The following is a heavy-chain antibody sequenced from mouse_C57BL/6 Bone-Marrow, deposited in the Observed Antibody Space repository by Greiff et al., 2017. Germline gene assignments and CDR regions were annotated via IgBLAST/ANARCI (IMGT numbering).Heavy chain of an antibody. CDR1: GFNIKDDY. Sequence: EVQLQQSGAELVRPGASVKLSCTASGFNIKDDYMHWVKQRPEQGLEWIGWIDPENGDTEYATKFQGKATITADTSSNTAYLQLSSLTSEDTAVYYCTTVLRYAMDYWGQGTSVTVSS. J-gene: IGHJ4*01. CDR3: TTVLRYAMDY. V-gene: IGHV14-4*01. CDR2: IDPENGDT. D-gene: IGHD1-1*01.